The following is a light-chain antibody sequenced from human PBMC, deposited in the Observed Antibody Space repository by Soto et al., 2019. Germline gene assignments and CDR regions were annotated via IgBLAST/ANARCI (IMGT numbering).Light chain of an antibody. J-gene: IGKJ4*01. CDR3: QHFNNYPVT. V-gene: IGKV1-5*03. CDR2: RAS. Sequence: IQMTQSPSTLSASVGDRVTITCRASQSISVWLAWYRHKPGKAPKLLIYRASTLESGVPSRFSGSGSGTEFTLTISNLQPDDSATYYCQHFNNYPVTFGGGTKVEIK. CDR1: QSISVW.